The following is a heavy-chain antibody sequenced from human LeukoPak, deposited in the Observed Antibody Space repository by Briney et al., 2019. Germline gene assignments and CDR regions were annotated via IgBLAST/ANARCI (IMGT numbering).Heavy chain of an antibody. Sequence: GALILSCAASGFTFSSYAMHWVRQAPGKGLEWVAVISYDGSNKYYADSVKGRFTISRDNSKNTLYLQMNSLRAEDTAVYYCASSGYSYGYPLGYWGQGTLVTVSS. CDR2: ISYDGSNK. V-gene: IGHV3-30*04. CDR3: ASSGYSYGYPLGY. D-gene: IGHD5-18*01. J-gene: IGHJ4*02. CDR1: GFTFSSYA.